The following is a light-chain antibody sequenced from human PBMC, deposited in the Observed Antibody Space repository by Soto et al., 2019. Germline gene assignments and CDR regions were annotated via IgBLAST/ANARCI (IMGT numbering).Light chain of an antibody. CDR3: AAWDASLTGWV. CDR2: RDG. V-gene: IGLV1-47*01. CDR1: SSNIGSHY. J-gene: IGLJ3*02. Sequence: QSVLTQPPSASGTPGQSLTISCAGSSSNIGSHYVYWYQHLPGTAPKLLIFRDGQRPSGVPDRFFGSKSGTSASLAISGLRSEDEAHYYCAAWDASLTGWVFGGGTKLTVL.